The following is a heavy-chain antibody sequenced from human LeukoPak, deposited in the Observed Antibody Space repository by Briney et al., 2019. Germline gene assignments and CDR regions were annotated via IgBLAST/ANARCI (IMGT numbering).Heavy chain of an antibody. V-gene: IGHV7-4-1*02. J-gene: IGHJ4*02. CDR1: GYTFTSYA. CDR2: INTNTGNP. CDR3: AGGGPVDTAMRWVRSAPTCAY. D-gene: IGHD5-18*01. Sequence: ASVKVSCKASGYTFTSYAMNWVRQAPGQGLEWMEWINTNTGNPTYAQGFTGRFVFSLDTSVSTAYLQISSLKAEDTAVYYCAGGGPVDTAMRWVRSAPTCAYWGQGTLVTVSS.